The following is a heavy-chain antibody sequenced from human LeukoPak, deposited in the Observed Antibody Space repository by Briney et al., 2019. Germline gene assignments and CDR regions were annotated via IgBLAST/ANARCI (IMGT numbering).Heavy chain of an antibody. CDR3: AGLVGRYSSGLYYYYFDY. D-gene: IGHD3-22*01. V-gene: IGHV4-4*02. J-gene: IGHJ4*02. Sequence: TSETLSLTCTVSGDSINSLDLWSWVRQPPGKGLEWIGEMYLSGTTHSNPSVKSRVTISIDKSKNQFFLNLSSVTAADTAVYYCAGLVGRYSSGLYYYYFDYWGQGTLVTVSS. CDR2: MYLSGTT. CDR1: GDSINSLDL.